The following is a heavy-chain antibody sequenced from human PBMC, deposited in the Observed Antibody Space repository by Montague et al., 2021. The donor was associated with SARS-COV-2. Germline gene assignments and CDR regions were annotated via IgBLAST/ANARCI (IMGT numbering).Heavy chain of an antibody. J-gene: IGHJ4*02. CDR3: AHRRPLYYYDSSLSTFDY. CDR2: XYWNDDK. CDR1: GFSLSTSGVG. D-gene: IGHD3-22*01. Sequence: PGLVKPTQTLTLTCTFSGFSLSTSGVGVGWIRQPPGKALEWLALXYWNDDKRYSPSLKSRLTITKDTSKNRVVLTMTNMDPVDTATYYCAHRRPLYYYDSSLSTFDYWGQGTLVTVSS. V-gene: IGHV2-5*01.